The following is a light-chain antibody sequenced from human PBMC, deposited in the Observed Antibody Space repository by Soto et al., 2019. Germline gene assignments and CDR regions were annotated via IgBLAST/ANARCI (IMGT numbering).Light chain of an antibody. CDR2: EVV. CDR1: KSDIGVYDF. Sequence: QSALTQPPSASGSPGQSVTISCTGTKSDIGVYDFVSWYQHHPGKAPRLIIYEVVQRPSGVPDRFSGSKSGNTASLTVSGLQAADEADYYCCSYAGSYSWVFGGGTKLTVL. J-gene: IGLJ3*02. CDR3: CSYAGSYSWV. V-gene: IGLV2-8*01.